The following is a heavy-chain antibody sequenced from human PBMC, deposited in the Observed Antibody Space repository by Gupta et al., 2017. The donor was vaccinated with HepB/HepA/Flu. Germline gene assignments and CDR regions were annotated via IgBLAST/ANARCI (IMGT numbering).Heavy chain of an antibody. CDR1: GFNFNNYA. V-gene: IGHV3-23*01. CDR3: ARDPGPDV. CDR2: TGAAGVRT. Sequence: EVQLLESGGLLVQPGGSLRLSCAASGFNFNNYAMSWVRQAPGKGLECVSTMEWVSTTGAAGVRTYYADSVRGRFTISRDDSKNTLYLQMNSLRADDTAIYHCARDPGPDVWGKGTTVTVSP. J-gene: IGHJ6*04.